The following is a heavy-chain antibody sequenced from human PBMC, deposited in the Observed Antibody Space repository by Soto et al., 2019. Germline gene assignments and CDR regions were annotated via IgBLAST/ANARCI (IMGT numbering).Heavy chain of an antibody. CDR2: ISWDGGST. V-gene: IGHV3-43*01. CDR1: GFTFDDYT. J-gene: IGHJ6*02. D-gene: IGHD3-22*01. Sequence: GGSLRLSCAASGFTFDDYTMHWVRQAPGKGLEWVSLISWDGGSTYYADSVKGRFTISRDNSKNSLYLQMNSLRTEYTALYYCAMDYYDSSGYPLGYYGMDVWGQGTTVTVSS. CDR3: AMDYYDSSGYPLGYYGMDV.